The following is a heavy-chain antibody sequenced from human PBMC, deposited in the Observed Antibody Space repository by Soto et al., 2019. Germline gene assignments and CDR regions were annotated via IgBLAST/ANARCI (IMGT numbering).Heavy chain of an antibody. J-gene: IGHJ4*02. Sequence: QVQLVQSGAEVKKPGSSVKVSCKASGGTFSSYTISWVRQAPGQGLEWMGRIIPILGIANYAQKFQGRVKITADKSTSTAYMELSSLRSEDTAVYYCARDMSWCGELPFDYWGQGTLVTVSS. V-gene: IGHV1-69*08. CDR2: IIPILGIA. D-gene: IGHD3-10*01. CDR3: ARDMSWCGELPFDY. CDR1: GGTFSSYT.